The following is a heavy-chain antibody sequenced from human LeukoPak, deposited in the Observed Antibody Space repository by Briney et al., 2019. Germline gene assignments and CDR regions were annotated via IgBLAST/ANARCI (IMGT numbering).Heavy chain of an antibody. CDR1: GFTFSSYS. D-gene: IGHD3-3*01. CDR2: ISSSSSYI. Sequence: GGSLRLSCAASGFTFSSYSMNWFRQAPGKGLEWVSSISSSSSYIYYADSVKGRFTISRDNAKNSLYLQMNSLRAEDTAVYYCARDSIQQIRSLNWFDPWGQGTLVTVSS. J-gene: IGHJ5*02. CDR3: ARDSIQQIRSLNWFDP. V-gene: IGHV3-21*01.